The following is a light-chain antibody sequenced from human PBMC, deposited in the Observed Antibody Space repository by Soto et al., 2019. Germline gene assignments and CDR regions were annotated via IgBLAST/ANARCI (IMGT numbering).Light chain of an antibody. CDR2: AAS. Sequence: IQMTQSPSSLSASVGDRVTITCRASQGIRNDLGWYQQKPGKAPKLLIYAASSLQSGVPSRFSGSGSGTDFTLTTGGLQPEDFATYFCQQSYGTPPTFGQGTKVDI. V-gene: IGKV1-39*01. CDR3: QQSYGTPPT. J-gene: IGKJ1*01. CDR1: QGIRND.